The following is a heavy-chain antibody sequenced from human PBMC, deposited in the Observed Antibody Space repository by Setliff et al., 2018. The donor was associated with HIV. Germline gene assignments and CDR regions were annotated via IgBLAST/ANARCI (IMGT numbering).Heavy chain of an antibody. D-gene: IGHD3-10*01. J-gene: IGHJ4*02. CDR3: ARAPFYYGSGSYQTFDY. CDR2: IYYTGST. Sequence: PSETLSLTCTVSGGSISRGDYYWSWIRQHPRKGLEWIGYIYYTGSTYYNPSLKSRVTISVDTSKNQFSLKLSSVTAADTAVYYCARAPFYYGSGSYQTFDYWGQGTLVTSPQ. V-gene: IGHV4-31*03. CDR1: GGSISRGDYY.